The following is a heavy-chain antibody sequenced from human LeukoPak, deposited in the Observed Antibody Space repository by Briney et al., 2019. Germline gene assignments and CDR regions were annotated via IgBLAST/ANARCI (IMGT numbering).Heavy chain of an antibody. D-gene: IGHD3-3*01. CDR2: IWFDGSVK. CDR3: AKDTAIQFLEPAF. V-gene: IGHV3-33*06. J-gene: IGHJ4*02. CDR1: GFTFNTHG. Sequence: GGSLRLSCAASGFTFNTHGMHWVRQAPGKGLEWVAAIWFDGSVKRYSDAVKGRFTISRDNSLNTLYLQMNSLRVEDTAMYYCAKDTAIQFLEPAFWGQGTLVTVSS.